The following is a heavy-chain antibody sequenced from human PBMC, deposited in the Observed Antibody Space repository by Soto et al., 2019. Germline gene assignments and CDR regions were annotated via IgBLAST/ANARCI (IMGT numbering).Heavy chain of an antibody. J-gene: IGHJ4*02. CDR1: GFSFDSHE. D-gene: IGHD2-2*01. CDR2: ISYRGGST. CDR3: AKYCVSTSCYARYFDS. V-gene: IGHV3-23*01. Sequence: EVHLLESGGGLVQPGGSLRLSCAASGFSFDSHEMSWVRQAPGKGLEWVSTISYRGGSTYYADSVKGRFTVSRDTSKNTVYLQMSSLRADDTARYYCAKYCVSTSCYARYFDSWGQGTLVTVSP.